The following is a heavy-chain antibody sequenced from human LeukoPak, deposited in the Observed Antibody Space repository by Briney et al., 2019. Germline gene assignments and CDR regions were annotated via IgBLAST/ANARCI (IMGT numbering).Heavy chain of an antibody. CDR2: IDPSDSYT. CDR1: GYSFTSYW. V-gene: IGHV5-10-1*01. J-gene: IGHJ4*02. Sequence: GESLKISCKGSGYSFTSYWISWVRQMPGQGLEWMGRIDPSDSYTNYIPSFQGHVTISADKSISTAYLQWSSLKASDTAMYYCASFSSGWPFDYWGQGTLVTVSS. CDR3: ASFSSGWPFDY. D-gene: IGHD6-19*01.